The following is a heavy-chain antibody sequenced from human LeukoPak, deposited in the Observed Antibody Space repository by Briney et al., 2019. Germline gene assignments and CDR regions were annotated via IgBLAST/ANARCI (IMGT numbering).Heavy chain of an antibody. CDR1: GYTFADYY. V-gene: IGHV1-2*02. D-gene: IGHD2-2*01. CDR2: MNPNSGDT. J-gene: IGHJ5*02. CDR3: AKDPFDQMLPENWFDP. Sequence: ASVKVSCKASGYTFADYYIHWVRQAPGQGLEWVGWMNPNSGDTNYARSFQGRVTMTRDTSISTAHMELSRLRFDDTAVYYCAKDPFDQMLPENWFDPWGQGTLVTVSS.